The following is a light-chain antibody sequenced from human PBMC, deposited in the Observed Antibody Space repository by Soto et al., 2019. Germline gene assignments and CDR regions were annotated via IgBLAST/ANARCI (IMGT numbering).Light chain of an antibody. Sequence: DIPMTQSPSSLSASVGDRVTITCRASQSISTYLSWYQQKPGKAPKLLIYAASSLQSGVPSRFSGSESGTDFTLTISSLQPEDFATYHCEQSYSIPWTFGQGTKVEIK. CDR1: QSISTY. CDR3: EQSYSIPWT. V-gene: IGKV1-39*01. CDR2: AAS. J-gene: IGKJ1*01.